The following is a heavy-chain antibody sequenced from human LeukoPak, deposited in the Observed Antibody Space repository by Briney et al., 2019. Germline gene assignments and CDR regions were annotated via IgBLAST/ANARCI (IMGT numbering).Heavy chain of an antibody. CDR1: GFTFDDYA. J-gene: IGHJ6*03. CDR3: AKDRGGSLELYMDV. V-gene: IGHV3-43D*03. Sequence: GRSLRLSCAASGFTFDDYAMHWVRQAPGKGLEWVSLISWDGGSTYYADSVKGRFTISRDNSKNSLYLQMNSLRAEDTALYYCAKDRGGSLELYMDVWGKGTTVTISS. D-gene: IGHD1-26*01. CDR2: ISWDGGST.